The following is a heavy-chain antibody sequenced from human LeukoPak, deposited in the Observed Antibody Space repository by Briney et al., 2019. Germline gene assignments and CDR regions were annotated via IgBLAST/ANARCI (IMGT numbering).Heavy chain of an antibody. CDR1: GGSFSGYY. D-gene: IGHD3-22*01. V-gene: IGHV4-34*01. J-gene: IGHJ4*02. CDR3: ARRALRGYYDY. Sequence: SETLSLTCAVYGGSFSGYYWSWIRQPPGKGLEWIGEINHSGSTNYNPSLKSRVTISVDTSKNQFSLKLSSVTAADTAVYYCARRALRGYYDYWGQGTLVTVSS. CDR2: INHSGST.